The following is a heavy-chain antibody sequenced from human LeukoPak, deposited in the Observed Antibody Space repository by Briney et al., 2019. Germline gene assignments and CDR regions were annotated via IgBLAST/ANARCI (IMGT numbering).Heavy chain of an antibody. Sequence: PSETLSLTCTVSGGSISSGSYYWSWIRQPAGKGLEWIGRIYTSGSTNYNPSLKSRVTISVDTSKNQFSLKLSSVTAADTAVYYCARGNRIQLWLRHAFDIWGQGTMVTVSS. CDR3: ARGNRIQLWLRHAFDI. V-gene: IGHV4-61*02. J-gene: IGHJ3*02. D-gene: IGHD5-18*01. CDR1: GGSISSGSYY. CDR2: IYTSGST.